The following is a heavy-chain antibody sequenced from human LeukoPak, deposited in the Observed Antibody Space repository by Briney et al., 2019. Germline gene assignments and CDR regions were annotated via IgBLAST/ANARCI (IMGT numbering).Heavy chain of an antibody. CDR3: AKAFSNPAFDY. D-gene: IGHD4-11*01. CDR1: GFTFSSYA. J-gene: IGHJ4*02. Sequence: GGSLRLSCAASGFTFSSYAMSWVRQAPGRGLEWVSAISGSGGSSYYADSVKGRFTISRDNAKNTRYLQMNSLRAEDTAVYYCAKAFSNPAFDYWGQGTLVTASS. V-gene: IGHV3-23*01. CDR2: ISGSGGSS.